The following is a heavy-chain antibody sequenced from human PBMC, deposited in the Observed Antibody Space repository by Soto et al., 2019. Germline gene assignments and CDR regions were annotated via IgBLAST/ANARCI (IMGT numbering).Heavy chain of an antibody. J-gene: IGHJ4*02. CDR3: AKASRLWTPDY. Sequence: QVQLVQSGAEVKKPGASVKVSCKASGYSFTDYAMHWVRQAPGQGLEWIGWISTGNGKTKYSQRFEGRVTITRDTSATTACMELSSLSSEDTAVYFCAKASRLWTPDYWGQGTLVTVSP. D-gene: IGHD2-21*01. V-gene: IGHV1-3*04. CDR2: ISTGNGKT. CDR1: GYSFTDYA.